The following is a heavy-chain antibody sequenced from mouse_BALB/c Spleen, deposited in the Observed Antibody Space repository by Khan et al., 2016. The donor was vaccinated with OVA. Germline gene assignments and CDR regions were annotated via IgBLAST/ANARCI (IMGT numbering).Heavy chain of an antibody. V-gene: IGHV5-6*01. CDR1: GFTFSSYS. Sequence: DVQLVESGGDLVKPGGSLKFSCAASGFTFSSYSMSWVRQTPDKRLEWVATISSGGDYTYYSDNVKGRFTISRDTAKNTLYLQMSSLKSEDTAMYYCASHLTGSFAYWGQGTLVTVSA. D-gene: IGHD4-1*01. CDR2: ISSGGDYT. J-gene: IGHJ3*01. CDR3: ASHLTGSFAY.